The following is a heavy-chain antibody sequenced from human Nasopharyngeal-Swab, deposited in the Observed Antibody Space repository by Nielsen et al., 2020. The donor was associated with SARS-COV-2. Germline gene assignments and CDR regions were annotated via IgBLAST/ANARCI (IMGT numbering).Heavy chain of an antibody. Sequence: GESLKISCAASGFTFNNYNFNLVRQAPGKGLEWVSSLSSSSSYIYYADSVKGRFTISRDNAKNSLYLQMNSLRAEDTAVYYCARDGLDYDFWSAYFMDVWGQGTTVTVSS. CDR3: ARDGLDYDFWSAYFMDV. CDR1: GFTFNNYN. CDR2: LSSSSSYI. D-gene: IGHD3-3*01. J-gene: IGHJ6*02. V-gene: IGHV3-21*01.